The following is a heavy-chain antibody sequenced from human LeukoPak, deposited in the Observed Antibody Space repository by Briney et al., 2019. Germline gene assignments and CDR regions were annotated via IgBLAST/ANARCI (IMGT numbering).Heavy chain of an antibody. J-gene: IGHJ4*02. CDR2: IHSGGST. Sequence: ETLSLTCTVSGGSISSSSYYWGWIRQPPGKGLEWVSVIHSGGSTYYADSVKGRFTISRDNSKNTLYLQMNSLRAEDTAVYYCARNLGYCSGGSCYSFDYWGQGALVTVSS. CDR3: ARNLGYCSGGSCYSFDY. D-gene: IGHD2-15*01. V-gene: IGHV3-53*01. CDR1: GGSISSSSYY.